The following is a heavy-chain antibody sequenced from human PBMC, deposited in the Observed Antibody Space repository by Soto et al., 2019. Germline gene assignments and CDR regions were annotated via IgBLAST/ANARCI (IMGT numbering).Heavy chain of an antibody. D-gene: IGHD2-2*02. CDR3: ARDYCSSTSCYRGYYYYGMDV. Sequence: SETLSLTCTVSGGSISSYYWSWIRQPAGKGREWIGRIYTSGSTNYNPSLKSRVTMSVDTSKNQFSLKLSSVTAADTAVYYCARDYCSSTSCYRGYYYYGMDVWGQGTTVTVSS. CDR2: IYTSGST. J-gene: IGHJ6*02. CDR1: GGSISSYY. V-gene: IGHV4-4*07.